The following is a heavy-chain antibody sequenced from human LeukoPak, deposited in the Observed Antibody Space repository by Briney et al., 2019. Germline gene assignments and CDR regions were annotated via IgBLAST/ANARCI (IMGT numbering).Heavy chain of an antibody. V-gene: IGHV1-69*04. Sequence: SVKVSCMASGGTFSSYAISWVRQAPGQGLEWMGRIIPILGIANYAQKFQGRVTITADRSTSTAYMELSSLRSEDTAVYYCADTDGYCSSTSCYRFDPWGQGTLVTVSS. D-gene: IGHD2-2*01. CDR3: ADTDGYCSSTSCYRFDP. CDR1: GGTFSSYA. J-gene: IGHJ5*02. CDR2: IIPILGIA.